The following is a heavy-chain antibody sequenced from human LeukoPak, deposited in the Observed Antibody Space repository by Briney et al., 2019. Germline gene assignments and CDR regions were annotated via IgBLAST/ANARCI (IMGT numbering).Heavy chain of an antibody. V-gene: IGHV1-24*01. J-gene: IGHJ6*03. Sequence: ASVKVSCKVSGYTLTELSVHWVRQAPGKGLEWMGGFHPEDGETIYAQKFQGRVTMTEDTSTDTAYMQLRSLRSEDTAVYYCARDYTPNNYYYYMDVWGKGTTVTISS. CDR3: ARDYTPNNYYYYMDV. D-gene: IGHD4/OR15-4a*01. CDR1: GYTLTELS. CDR2: FHPEDGET.